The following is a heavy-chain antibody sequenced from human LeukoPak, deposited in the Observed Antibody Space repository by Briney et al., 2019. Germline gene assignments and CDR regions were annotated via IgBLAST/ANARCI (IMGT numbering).Heavy chain of an antibody. V-gene: IGHV3-23*01. CDR2: ISGSAGST. Sequence: PGGSLRLSCAASGFTFSNYAMTWVRQALGKGLEWVSAISGSAGSTYYADSVKGRFTISRDNSKNTLYLQMNSLRAEDTAVYYCAKEGAAAAGPVQGYYYYYYGMDVWGRGTTVTVSS. CDR1: GFTFSNYA. CDR3: AKEGAAAAGPVQGYYYYYYGMDV. J-gene: IGHJ6*02. D-gene: IGHD6-13*01.